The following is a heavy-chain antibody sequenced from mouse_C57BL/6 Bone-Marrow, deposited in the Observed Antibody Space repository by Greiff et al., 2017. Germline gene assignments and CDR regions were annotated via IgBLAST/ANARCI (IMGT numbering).Heavy chain of an antibody. V-gene: IGHV14-4*01. CDR3: TTEGFFDY. J-gene: IGHJ2*01. D-gene: IGHD3-3*01. CDR2: IDPENGDT. Sequence: VQLQQSGAELVRPGASVKLSCTASGFNIKDDNMHWVKQRPEQGLEWIGWIDPENGDTEYASKFQGKATITADTSSNTAYLQLSSLASEDTAVYYCTTEGFFDYWGQGTTLTVSS. CDR1: GFNIKDDN.